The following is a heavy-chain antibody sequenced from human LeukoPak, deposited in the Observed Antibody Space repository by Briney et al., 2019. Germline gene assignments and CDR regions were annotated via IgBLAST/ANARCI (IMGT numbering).Heavy chain of an antibody. Sequence: ASVKVSCKASGYTFTSYAMHWVRQAPGQRLEWMGWINAGNGNTKYSQKFQGRVTITRDTSASTAYMELSSLRPEDTAVYYCARESPCSGDGCHARLDYWGQGTLVTVSS. CDR3: ARESPCSGDGCHARLDY. V-gene: IGHV1-3*01. J-gene: IGHJ4*02. D-gene: IGHD2-15*01. CDR1: GYTFTSYA. CDR2: INAGNGNT.